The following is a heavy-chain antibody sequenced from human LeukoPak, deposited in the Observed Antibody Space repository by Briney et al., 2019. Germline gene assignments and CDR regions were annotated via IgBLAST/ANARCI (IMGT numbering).Heavy chain of an antibody. D-gene: IGHD4-23*01. CDR1: GFTFSSFW. V-gene: IGHV3-7*01. Sequence: PGGSLRLSCEASGFTFSSFWMSWVRQVPGKGLEWVANIKTDGSETHHVDSVRGRFTISRDNAKNSLYLQTNSLRAEDTAVYYCARDVVGGNGNYYYYYMDVWGKGTTVTVSS. J-gene: IGHJ6*03. CDR2: IKTDGSET. CDR3: ARDVVGGNGNYYYYYMDV.